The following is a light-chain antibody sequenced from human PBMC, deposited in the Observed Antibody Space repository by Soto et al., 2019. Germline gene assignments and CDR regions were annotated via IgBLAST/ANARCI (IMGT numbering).Light chain of an antibody. CDR3: CSYAGSHVV. CDR1: SSDIGSSDL. J-gene: IGLJ2*01. V-gene: IGLV2-23*02. Sequence: QSALTQPASVSGSPGQSISISCTGTSSDIGSSDLVSWYQQHPGKAPKLMVYDVTKRPSGISTRFSGAKSGNTASLTNSGLQAEDEADYYCCSYAGSHVVFGGGTKLTVL. CDR2: DVT.